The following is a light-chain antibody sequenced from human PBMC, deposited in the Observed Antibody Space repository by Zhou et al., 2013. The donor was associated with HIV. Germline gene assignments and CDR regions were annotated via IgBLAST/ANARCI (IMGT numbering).Light chain of an antibody. Sequence: EIVMTQSPTTLSLSPGERAILSCRASRSISNNLAWYQQKPGQAPRVLIYGASTRATGIPARFSGSGSGTEFTLTISSLQSEDLAFYFCQQYINWPETFGQGTKLQIK. J-gene: IGKJ2*01. CDR3: QQYINWPET. CDR2: GAS. CDR1: RSISNN. V-gene: IGKV3-15*01.